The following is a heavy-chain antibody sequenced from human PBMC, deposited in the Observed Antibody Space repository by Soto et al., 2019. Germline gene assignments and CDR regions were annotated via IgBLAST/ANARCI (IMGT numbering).Heavy chain of an antibody. J-gene: IGHJ3*02. Sequence: PSETLSLTCAVYGGSFSGYYWSWIRQPPGKGLEWIGEINHSGSTNYNPSLKSRVTISVDTSKNQFSLKLSSVTAADTVVYYCARPLWFGEDDAFDIWGQGTMVTVSS. D-gene: IGHD3-10*01. V-gene: IGHV4-34*01. CDR1: GGSFSGYY. CDR3: ARPLWFGEDDAFDI. CDR2: INHSGST.